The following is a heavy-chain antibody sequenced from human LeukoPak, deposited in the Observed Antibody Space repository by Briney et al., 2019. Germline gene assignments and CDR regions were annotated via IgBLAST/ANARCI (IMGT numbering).Heavy chain of an antibody. V-gene: IGHV3-23*01. D-gene: IGHD3-22*01. CDR1: GFTFRSCD. J-gene: IGHJ4*02. CDR3: AKDPEDSSGYYYFDY. Sequence: GGSLRLSSAASGFTFRSCDMNWVRQAPGKGLEWVSAISGSGGNTYYADSVKGRFTISRDNSKNTLYLQMNSLRAEDTAVYYCAKDPEDSSGYYYFDYWGQGTLVTVSS. CDR2: ISGSGGNT.